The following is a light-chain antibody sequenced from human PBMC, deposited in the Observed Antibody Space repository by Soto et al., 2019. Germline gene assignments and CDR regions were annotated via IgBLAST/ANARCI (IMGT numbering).Light chain of an antibody. V-gene: IGKV1-5*01. CDR2: DAS. Sequence: DIQMSQSPSTLSASIGDRATITCRASQNINNWIAWYQQKPGKAPHFLIYDASTLESGVPSRFSGSGFVTAFSLTISRLQPDDFGSYYCQHMRTFGQGTKVEMK. CDR3: QHMRT. J-gene: IGKJ1*01. CDR1: QNINNW.